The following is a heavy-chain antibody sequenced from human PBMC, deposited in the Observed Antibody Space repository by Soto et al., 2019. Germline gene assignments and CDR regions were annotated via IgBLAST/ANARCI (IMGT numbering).Heavy chain of an antibody. CDR3: ARASVFTVQQYGMDV. J-gene: IGHJ6*02. CDR1: GYTFTGYY. CDR2: IIPIFGTA. D-gene: IGHD4-17*01. Sequence: ASVKVSCKASGYTFTGYYMHWVRQAPGQGLEWMGGIIPIFGTANYAQKFQGRVTITADKSTSTAYMELSSLRSEDTAVYYCARASVFTVQQYGMDVWGQGTTVTVSS. V-gene: IGHV1-69*06.